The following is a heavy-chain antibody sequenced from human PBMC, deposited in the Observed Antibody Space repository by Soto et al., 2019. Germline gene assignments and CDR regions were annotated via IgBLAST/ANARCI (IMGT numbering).Heavy chain of an antibody. CDR3: ARDRDTTGWAPGNY. D-gene: IGHD6-19*01. CDR1: GYTFTSYG. J-gene: IGHJ4*02. CDR2: ISADNGNT. Sequence: ASVKVSCKASGYTFTSYGINWVRQAPGQGLEWMGWISADNGNTNYAESLQGRVTMTTDTPTSTAYMELRSLRSDDTAFYYCARDRDTTGWAPGNYWGQGTLVTVSS. V-gene: IGHV1-18*01.